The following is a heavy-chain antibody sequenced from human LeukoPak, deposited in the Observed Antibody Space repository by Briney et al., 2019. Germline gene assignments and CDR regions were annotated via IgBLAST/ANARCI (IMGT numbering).Heavy chain of an antibody. D-gene: IGHD2-2*01. J-gene: IGHJ6*03. CDR2: INPNSGGT. CDR3: ARAGGRRYCSSTSCYRDYYYMDV. CDR1: GYTFTGYY. Sequence: ASVKVSCKASGYTFTGYYMHWVRQAPGQGLEWMGWINPNSGGTNYAQKFQGRVTMTRDTSISTAYMELSRLRSDDTAVYYCARAGGRRYCSSTSCYRDYYYMDVWGKGTTVTVSS. V-gene: IGHV1-2*02.